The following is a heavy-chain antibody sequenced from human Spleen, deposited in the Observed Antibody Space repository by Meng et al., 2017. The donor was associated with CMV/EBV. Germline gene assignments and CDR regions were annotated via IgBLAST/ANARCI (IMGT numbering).Heavy chain of an antibody. V-gene: IGHV3-74*03. CDR1: GLAFRSYW. D-gene: IGHD4/OR15-4a*01. CDR2: VDSDGSDI. CDR3: AKDGVQTWYFDL. J-gene: IGHJ2*01. Sequence: SCAASGLAFRSYWMHWVRQDPGRGLVWVSRVDSDGSDITYADSVKGRFTISRDNAKNTLYLQMKSLRAEDTAIYYCAKDGVQTWYFDLWGRGTLVTVSS.